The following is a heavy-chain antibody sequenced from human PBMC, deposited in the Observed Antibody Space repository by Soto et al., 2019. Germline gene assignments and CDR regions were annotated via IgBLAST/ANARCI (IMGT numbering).Heavy chain of an antibody. CDR1: VFTFISYA. V-gene: IGHV3-23*01. CDR2: ISGSGGST. Sequence: GWSLRLSCASSVFTFISYAMSWVRQAPGKGLEWVSAISGSGGSTYYADSVKGRFTISRDNSKNTPYLQMNSLRAEDTAVYYCAKTLAVRELVSPLDSGGQGTLVNV. CDR3: AKTLAVRELVSPLDS. D-gene: IGHD6-6*01. J-gene: IGHJ4*02.